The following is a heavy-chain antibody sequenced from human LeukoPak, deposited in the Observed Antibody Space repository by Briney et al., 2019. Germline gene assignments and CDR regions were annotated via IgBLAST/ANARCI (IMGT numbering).Heavy chain of an antibody. V-gene: IGHV1-18*01. D-gene: IGHD3-22*01. CDR2: ISAYNGNT. CDR1: GYTFTSYG. CDR3: ARTRYFDSQGGFDP. J-gene: IGHJ5*02. Sequence: ASVKVSCKASGYTFTSYGISWVRQAPGQGLEWMGWISAYNGNTNYAQKLQGRVTMTTDTSTSTAYMELRSLRSDDTAVYYCARTRYFDSQGGFDPWGQGTLVTVSS.